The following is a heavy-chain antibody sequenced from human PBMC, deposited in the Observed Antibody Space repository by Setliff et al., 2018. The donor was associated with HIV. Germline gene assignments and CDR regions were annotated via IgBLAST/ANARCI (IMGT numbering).Heavy chain of an antibody. Sequence: PSETLSLTCTVSGGSISSSSYYCGWIRQPPGKGLEWIGSIYYSGSTYYHPSLKSRVTISVDTSKNQFSLKLSSVTAADTAVYYCARTLIVVVWVGAFDIWGQGTMVTVSS. CDR2: IYYSGST. V-gene: IGHV4-39*01. D-gene: IGHD2-21*01. CDR3: ARTLIVVVWVGAFDI. CDR1: GGSISSSSYY. J-gene: IGHJ3*02.